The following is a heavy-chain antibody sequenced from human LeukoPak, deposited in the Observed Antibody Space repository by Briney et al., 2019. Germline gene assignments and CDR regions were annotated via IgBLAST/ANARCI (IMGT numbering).Heavy chain of an antibody. V-gene: IGHV3-21*01. Sequence: GGTLSPSCAASGFTFSSYSMNWVRQAPRTGLERVSSISSSSSYINYADSVKGRLTIIRDNAKNSLYPQMNSLRADATAADYCARERWGYVIVCWGEGTLVSVSS. J-gene: IGHJ1*01. D-gene: IGHD3-22*01. CDR2: ISSSSSYI. CDR3: ARERWGYVIVC. CDR1: GFTFSSYS.